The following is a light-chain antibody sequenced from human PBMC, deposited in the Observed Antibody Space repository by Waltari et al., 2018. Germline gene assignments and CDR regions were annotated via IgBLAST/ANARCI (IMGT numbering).Light chain of an antibody. CDR1: TSDVGGYNF. J-gene: IGLJ3*02. V-gene: IGLV2-14*01. CDR3: SSYTSTSPYVV. CDR2: DVS. Sequence: QSARPQPASGPGSPGQSITITCTGPTSDVGGYNFFPWYQQYPGKAPKLMIYDVSNRPSGLSNRFSGSKSGNTASLTISGLQAEDEADYYCSSYTSTSPYVVFGGGTKLTVL.